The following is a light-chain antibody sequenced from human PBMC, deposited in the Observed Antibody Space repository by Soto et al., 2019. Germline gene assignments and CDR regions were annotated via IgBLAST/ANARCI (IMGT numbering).Light chain of an antibody. J-gene: IGKJ1*01. CDR2: VAS. V-gene: IGKV3-20*01. CDR3: HQYGGSPRT. CDR1: QSVGGTF. Sequence: EIVLTQSPGTLSLSPGEGATLSCRASQSVGGTFLAWYQQKGGQAPRLLIHVASNRATGIPDRFSGSGSGTDFTLTISRLEPEDFAVYYCHQYGGSPRTFGQGTKVEIK.